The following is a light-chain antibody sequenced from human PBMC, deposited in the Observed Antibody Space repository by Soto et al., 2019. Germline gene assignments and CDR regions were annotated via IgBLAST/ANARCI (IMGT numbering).Light chain of an antibody. CDR3: CSYAGSYTYVV. J-gene: IGLJ2*01. CDR1: SSDVGGYNY. Sequence: QSALTQPRSVSGSPGHSVTISCTGTSSDVGGYNYVSWYQQHPGKAPKLMIYDVSKRPSGVPDRFSGSKSGNTASLTISGLQAADEADYYCCSYAGSYTYVVFGGGTQVTVL. CDR2: DVS. V-gene: IGLV2-11*01.